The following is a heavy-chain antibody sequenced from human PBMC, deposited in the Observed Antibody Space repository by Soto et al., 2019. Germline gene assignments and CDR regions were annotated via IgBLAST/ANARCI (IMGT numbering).Heavy chain of an antibody. CDR1: GFTFDDYA. D-gene: IGHD3-9*01. V-gene: IGHV3-9*01. Sequence: GGSLRLSCAASGFTFDDYAMHWVRQAPGKGLEWVSGISWNSGSIGYADSVKGRFTISRDNAKNSLYLQMNSLRAEDTALYYCAKGGGNPLRYFHFDYWGQGTLVTVSS. J-gene: IGHJ4*02. CDR3: AKGGGNPLRYFHFDY. CDR2: ISWNSGSI.